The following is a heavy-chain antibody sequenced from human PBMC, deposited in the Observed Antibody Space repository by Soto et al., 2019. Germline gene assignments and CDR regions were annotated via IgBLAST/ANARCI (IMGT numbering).Heavy chain of an antibody. D-gene: IGHD3-16*01. CDR1: GFTFSSYA. J-gene: IGHJ6*02. Sequence: PGGSLRLSCAASGFTFSSYAMSWVRQAPGKGLEWVSAISGSGGSTYYADSVKGRFTISRDNSKNTLYLQMNSLRAEDTAVYYCAKYRSDGDYYYSMDVWGQGTTVTAP. V-gene: IGHV3-23*01. CDR2: ISGSGGST. CDR3: AKYRSDGDYYYSMDV.